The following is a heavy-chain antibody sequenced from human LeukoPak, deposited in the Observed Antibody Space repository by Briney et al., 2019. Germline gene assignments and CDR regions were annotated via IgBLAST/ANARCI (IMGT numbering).Heavy chain of an antibody. CDR1: GFTFSSYE. Sequence: PGGSLRLSCAASGFTFSSYEMNWVRQAPGKGLEWVPYISSSGSTIYYADSVKGRFTISRDNAKNSLYLQMNSLRAEDTAVYYCARDRNDFIDYWGQGTLVTVSS. CDR2: ISSSGSTI. D-gene: IGHD3/OR15-3a*01. V-gene: IGHV3-48*03. CDR3: ARDRNDFIDY. J-gene: IGHJ4*02.